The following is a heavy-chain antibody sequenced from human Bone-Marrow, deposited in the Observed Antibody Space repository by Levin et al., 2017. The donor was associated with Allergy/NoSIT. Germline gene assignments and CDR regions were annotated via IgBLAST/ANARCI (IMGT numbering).Heavy chain of an antibody. CDR1: GFTFSSYA. J-gene: IGHJ4*02. D-gene: IGHD5-18*01. V-gene: IGHV3-23*01. CDR3: AKDLRQGYSSGSYYFDY. CDR2: MSGSGVST. Sequence: GGSLRLSCAASGFTFSSYAMSWVRQAPGKGLEWVSAMSGSGVSTHYADSVKGRFTISRDNSKNTLYLQMNSLRAEDTAVYYCAKDLRQGYSSGSYYFDYWGQRTLVTVSS.